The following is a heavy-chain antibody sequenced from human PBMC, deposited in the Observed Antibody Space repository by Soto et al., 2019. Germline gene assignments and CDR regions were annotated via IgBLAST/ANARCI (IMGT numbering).Heavy chain of an antibody. CDR1: GFTFSDYY. D-gene: IGHD1-7*01. J-gene: IGHJ4*02. CDR3: AREGNWNYVVFDY. CDR2: ISSSGSTI. V-gene: IGHV3-11*04. Sequence: PGGSLRLSCAASGFTFSDYYMSWIRQAPGKGLEWVSYISSSGSTIYYADSVKGRFTISRDNAKNTLYLQMNSLRAEDTAVYYCAREGNWNYVVFDYWGQGTLVTVSS.